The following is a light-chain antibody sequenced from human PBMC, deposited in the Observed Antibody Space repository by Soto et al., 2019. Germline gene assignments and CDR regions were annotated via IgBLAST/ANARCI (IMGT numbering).Light chain of an antibody. CDR2: DTS. J-gene: IGKJ4*01. Sequence: EVVMRQSPATLSVSPGLGATLSCRASQGIGGTLAWYQHKPGQTPRLLIYDTSTRATGVPTRFSGSRSGAEFTLTINSLQSEDFAVYYCQPYNNWPLTFGGGTKVDIK. CDR3: QPYNNWPLT. CDR1: QGIGGT. V-gene: IGKV3-15*01.